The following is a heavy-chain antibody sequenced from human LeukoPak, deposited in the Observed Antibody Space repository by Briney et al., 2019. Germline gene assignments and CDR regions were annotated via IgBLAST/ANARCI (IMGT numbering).Heavy chain of an antibody. D-gene: IGHD3-10*01. V-gene: IGHV3-69-1*01. CDR2: ISSSSTI. J-gene: IGHJ4*02. CDR1: GFILSRNS. CDR3: ARVAKYYYGSEAYYFFEH. Sequence: GGSLRLSCAASGFILSRNSMNWVRQAPGKGLEWVSSISSSSTIYYADSVKGRFTISRDNAKNSLYLQMNSLRVEDTAVYYCARVAKYYYGSEAYYFFEHWGQGTPVTASS.